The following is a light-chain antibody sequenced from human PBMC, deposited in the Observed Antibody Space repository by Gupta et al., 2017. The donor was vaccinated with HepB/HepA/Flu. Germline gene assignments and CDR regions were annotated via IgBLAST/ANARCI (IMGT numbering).Light chain of an antibody. V-gene: IGKV3-15*01. J-gene: IGKJ1*01. Sequence: EIVLTQSPATLSVSPGERAALSCRASQRISSNLVWYQQKPGQAPRLLIYDASSRASGIPARFSGSGSGTEFTLTISSLQSEDFAVFYCQQYNGWPRTFGQGTKVEVK. CDR2: DAS. CDR1: QRISSN. CDR3: QQYNGWPRT.